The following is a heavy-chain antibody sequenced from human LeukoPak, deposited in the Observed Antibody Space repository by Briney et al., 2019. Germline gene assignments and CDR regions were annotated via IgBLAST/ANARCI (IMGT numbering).Heavy chain of an antibody. D-gene: IGHD2-8*01. CDR3: AKDLRPDGVDNFDH. V-gene: IGHV3-23*03. Sequence: GGSLRLSCAASGSNFNSYTMNWVRQAPGKGLQWVANILAGGSPTYYADSVRGRFIISRDNSKNTVYLQMNSLRVEDTAIYYCAKDLRPDGVDNFDHWGQGILVTVSS. CDR1: GSNFNSYT. J-gene: IGHJ4*02. CDR2: ILAGGSPT.